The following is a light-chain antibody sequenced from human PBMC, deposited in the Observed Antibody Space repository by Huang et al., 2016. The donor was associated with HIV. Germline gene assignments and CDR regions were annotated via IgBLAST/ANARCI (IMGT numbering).Light chain of an antibody. V-gene: IGKV1-5*03. CDR3: QQQWT. J-gene: IGKJ1*01. CDR1: HRISSW. CDR2: KAS. Sequence: DIQMTQSPSTLSAFVGDRVTITCRTSHRISSWLAWYQQKPGEAPKLLISKASNLESGVPSRFSGNGSGTEFTRTISGLQPDDLATYYCQQQWTFGQGTKVEI.